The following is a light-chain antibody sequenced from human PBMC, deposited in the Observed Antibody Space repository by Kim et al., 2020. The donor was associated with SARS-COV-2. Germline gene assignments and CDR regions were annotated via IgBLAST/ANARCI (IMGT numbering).Light chain of an antibody. V-gene: IGLV1-44*01. CDR2: NDY. CDR3: ATWDVSLNGWV. CDR1: TSNVGLHF. J-gene: IGLJ3*02. Sequence: GQRVTIPCSGSTSNVGLHFVNWYQHLPGTAPKVFIYNDYQRPSGVPDRFSGSRSGTSASLAISGLQSEDEADYYCATWDVSLNGWVFGGGTQLTVL.